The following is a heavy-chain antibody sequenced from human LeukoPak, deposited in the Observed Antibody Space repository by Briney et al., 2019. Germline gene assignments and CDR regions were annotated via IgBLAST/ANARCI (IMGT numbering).Heavy chain of an antibody. CDR2: IKQDGSEK. J-gene: IGHJ4*02. Sequence: GGSLRLSCAASGFTFSSYWMSWVRQAPGKGLEWVANIKQDGSEKYYVDSVKGRFTISRDNAKNSLYLQMNSLRAEDTAVYYCARDKIVGASNFDYWGQGTLVTVSS. CDR1: GFTFSSYW. CDR3: ARDKIVGASNFDY. D-gene: IGHD1-26*01. V-gene: IGHV3-7*01.